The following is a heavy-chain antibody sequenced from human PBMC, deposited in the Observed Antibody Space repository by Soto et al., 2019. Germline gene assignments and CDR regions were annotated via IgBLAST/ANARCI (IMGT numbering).Heavy chain of an antibody. CDR3: ASKASYYDYIWGSYRPGPFDY. J-gene: IGHJ4*02. D-gene: IGHD3-16*02. V-gene: IGHV4-59*01. Sequence: SETLSLTCTVSGGSISSYYWSWIRQPPGKGLEWIGYIYYSGSTNYNPSLKSRVTISVDTFKNQFSLKLSSVTAVYTAVYYCASKASYYDYIWGSYRPGPFDYWGQGTLVTVSS. CDR1: GGSISSYY. CDR2: IYYSGST.